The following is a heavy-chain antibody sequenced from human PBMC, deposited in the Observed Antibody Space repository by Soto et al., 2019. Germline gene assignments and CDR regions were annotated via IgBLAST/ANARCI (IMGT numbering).Heavy chain of an antibody. CDR3: ARDAAQKKPGTAAAGIGEDWFDP. D-gene: IGHD6-13*01. Sequence: GASVRVSCKASGYTFTSYYMHWVRQAPGHGLEWMGIINPSGGSTSYAQKFQGRLTMTRDTSTSTVYMELSSLRSEDTAVYYCARDAAQKKPGTAAAGIGEDWFDPWGQGTLVTVSS. J-gene: IGHJ5*02. CDR1: GYTFTSYY. V-gene: IGHV1-46*01. CDR2: INPSGGST.